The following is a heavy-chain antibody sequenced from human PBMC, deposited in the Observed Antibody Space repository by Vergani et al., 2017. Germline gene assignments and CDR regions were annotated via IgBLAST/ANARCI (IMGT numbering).Heavy chain of an antibody. V-gene: IGHV3-33*01. CDR2: IWYDGSNK. D-gene: IGHD2-2*03. CDR1: GFTFSSYG. Sequence: QVQLVESGGGVVQPGRSLRLSCAASGFTFSSYGMHWVRQAPGKGLEWVAVIWYDGSNKYYADSVKGRFTISRDNSKNTLYLQMYSLRAEDTAVYYCARDSGDHDRMDIVVVPAASYPDYWGQGTLVTVSS. CDR3: ARDSGDHDRMDIVVVPAASYPDY. J-gene: IGHJ4*02.